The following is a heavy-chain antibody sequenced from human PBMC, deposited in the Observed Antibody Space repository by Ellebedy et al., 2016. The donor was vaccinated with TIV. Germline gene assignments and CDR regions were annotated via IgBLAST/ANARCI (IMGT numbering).Heavy chain of an antibody. J-gene: IGHJ4*02. Sequence: SXXASGGTFSSYAMHWVRQAPGKGLEWVAVISYDGSNKYYADSVKGRFTISRDNSKNTLYLQMNSLRAEDTAVYYCARALRYSYGLGVDYWGQGTLVTVSS. CDR1: GGTFSSYA. V-gene: IGHV3-30-3*01. D-gene: IGHD5-18*01. CDR2: ISYDGSNK. CDR3: ARALRYSYGLGVDY.